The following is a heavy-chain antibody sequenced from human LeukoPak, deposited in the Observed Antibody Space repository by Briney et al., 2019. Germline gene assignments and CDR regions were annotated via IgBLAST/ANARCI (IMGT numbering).Heavy chain of an antibody. D-gene: IGHD3-16*02. CDR1: GASIGSSSYY. CDR2: IYSHNGAM. V-gene: IGHV4-39*01. Sequence: SETLPLTCIVSGASIGSSSYYWGWIRQSPEKGLEWIATIYSHNGAMNFNPSLKSRVSIAVDKSKNLFSLTLTSVTAADTAMYYCASHYIWESDRYIDHWGQGTLVTVSS. J-gene: IGHJ4*02. CDR3: ASHYIWESDRYIDH.